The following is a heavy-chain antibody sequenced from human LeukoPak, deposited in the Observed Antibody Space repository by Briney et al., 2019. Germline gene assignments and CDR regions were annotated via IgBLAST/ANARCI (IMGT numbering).Heavy chain of an antibody. CDR1: GFTFSYYA. CDR2: ITNTGATT. D-gene: IGHD5-18*01. V-gene: IGHV3-23*01. J-gene: IGHJ4*02. Sequence: PGGSLRLSCAASGFTFSYYAMTWVRQAPGKGLEWVSSITNTGATTYYADSVKGRFTISRDNSKNTLYFQMNSLRVEDTAIYYCAKDRAGYSYGTFEAWGQGALVTVSS. CDR3: AKDRAGYSYGTFEA.